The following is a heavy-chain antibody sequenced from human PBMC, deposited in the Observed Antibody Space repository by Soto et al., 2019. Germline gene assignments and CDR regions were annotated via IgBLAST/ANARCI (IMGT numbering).Heavy chain of an antibody. J-gene: IGHJ4*02. CDR2: FDPEDGET. CDR3: ARFSGDGLGNNFDN. Sequence: ASVKVSCKVSGYTHTDLSMHWVRQAPGKGLEWMGGFDPEDGETIYAQKFQGRVTMTRDTSTTTAYMELRSLRSEDTAVYYCARFSGDGLGNNFDNWGQGTPVTVSS. D-gene: IGHD3-10*01. CDR1: GYTHTDLS. V-gene: IGHV1-24*01.